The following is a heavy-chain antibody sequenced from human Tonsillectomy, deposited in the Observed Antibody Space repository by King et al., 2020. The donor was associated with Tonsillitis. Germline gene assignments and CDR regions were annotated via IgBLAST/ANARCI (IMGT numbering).Heavy chain of an antibody. J-gene: IGHJ4*02. CDR2: ISWNSGSI. Sequence: VQLVESGGGLVQPGRSLRLSCAASGFTFDDYAMHWVRQAPGKGLEWVSGISWNSGSIGYADSVKGRFTISRDNAKNSLYLQMNSLRAEDTALYYCAKEPYCSSTSCHFDYWGQGTLVTVSS. CDR1: GFTFDDYA. D-gene: IGHD2-2*01. V-gene: IGHV3-9*01. CDR3: AKEPYCSSTSCHFDY.